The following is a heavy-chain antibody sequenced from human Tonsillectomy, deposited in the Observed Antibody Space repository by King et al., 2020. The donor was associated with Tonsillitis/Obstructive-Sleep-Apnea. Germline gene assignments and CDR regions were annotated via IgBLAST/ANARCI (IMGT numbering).Heavy chain of an antibody. J-gene: IGHJ4*02. CDR3: ARILVDLASIVVDY. Sequence: QLVQSGAEVKKPGESLKISCKGSGYTFTSYCIGWVRQMPGKGLEWVGSIYPGDSETSYIPSFQGQVTISADKSISTVYLQWSSLNASDTAMYYCARILVDLASIVVDYWGQGTLVTVSS. CDR1: GYTFTSYC. D-gene: IGHD5-24*01. V-gene: IGHV5-51*03. CDR2: IYPGDSET.